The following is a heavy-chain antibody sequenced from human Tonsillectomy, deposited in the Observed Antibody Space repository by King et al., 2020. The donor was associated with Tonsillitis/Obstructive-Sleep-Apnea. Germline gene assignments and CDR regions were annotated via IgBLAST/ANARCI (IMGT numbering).Heavy chain of an antibody. J-gene: IGHJ4*02. CDR3: ARHVRDGYGTNFAY. Sequence: QVQLQESGPGLVKPSETLSLTCTVSGHSIRSTSYYWGWIRQPPGKGLQWIGTIDYSGSTYYNPSLKSRVTISVDTSKNHFSLKLTSVTAADTAVYYCARHVRDGYGTNFAYWGQGTLVTASS. CDR2: IDYSGST. CDR1: GHSIRSTSYY. D-gene: IGHD5-24*01. V-gene: IGHV4-39*01.